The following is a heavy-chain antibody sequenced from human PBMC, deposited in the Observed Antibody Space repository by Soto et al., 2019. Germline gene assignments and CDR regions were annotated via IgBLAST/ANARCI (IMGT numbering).Heavy chain of an antibody. J-gene: IGHJ4*02. CDR2: IFYSGTT. V-gene: IGHV4-31*03. CDR3: AHRLCDRSCSWDVGYFDY. CDR1: GGSISSGGYY. Sequence: SETLSLTCTVSGGSISSGGYYWSWIRQHPGKGLEWIGYIFYSGTTYYNPSLKSRVTISVDTSKNQFSLKLSSVTAADTATYYCAHRLCDRSCSWDVGYFDYWGQGTLVTVSS. D-gene: IGHD2-15*01.